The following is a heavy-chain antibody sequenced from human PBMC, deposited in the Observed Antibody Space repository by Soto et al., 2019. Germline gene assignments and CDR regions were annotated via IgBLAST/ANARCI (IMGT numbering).Heavy chain of an antibody. Sequence: QVQLQESGPGLVKPSETLSLTCTVSGGSISSYYWSWIRQPPGKGLEWIGYIYYSGSTNYNPSLKXRLTISVDPSKNQFSPKLSSVPAADTAVYYCARRYGGNLDYWGQGTLVTVSS. CDR1: GGSISSYY. CDR2: IYYSGST. D-gene: IGHD1-26*01. CDR3: ARRYGGNLDY. V-gene: IGHV4-59*08. J-gene: IGHJ4*02.